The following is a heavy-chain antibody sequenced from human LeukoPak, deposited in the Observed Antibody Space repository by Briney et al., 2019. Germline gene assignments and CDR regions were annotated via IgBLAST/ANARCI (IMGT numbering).Heavy chain of an antibody. V-gene: IGHV3-49*04. J-gene: IGHJ4*02. CDR3: TRELLWFGEGPEFGY. D-gene: IGHD3-10*01. CDR1: GFTFGDYA. CDR2: IRSKAYGGTT. Sequence: GGSLRLSCTASGFTFGDYAMSWVRQAPGKGLEWVGFIRSKAYGGTTEYAASVKGGFTISRDDSKSIAYLQMNSLKTEDTAVHYCTRELLWFGEGPEFGYWGQGTLVTVSS.